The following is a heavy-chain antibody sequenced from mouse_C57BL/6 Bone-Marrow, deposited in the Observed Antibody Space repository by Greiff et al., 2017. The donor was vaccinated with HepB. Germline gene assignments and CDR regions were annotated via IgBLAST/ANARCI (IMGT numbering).Heavy chain of an antibody. D-gene: IGHD1-1*01. J-gene: IGHJ4*01. CDR1: GYTFTNYW. Sequence: VQLQQSGAELVRPGPSVKMSCKASGYTFTNYWIGWAKQRPGHGLEWIGDIYPGGGYTNYNEKFKGKATLTADKSSSTAYMQFSSLTSEDSAIYYCARSNYYGRLHYAMDYWGQGTSVTVSS. CDR2: IYPGGGYT. V-gene: IGHV1-63*01. CDR3: ARSNYYGRLHYAMDY.